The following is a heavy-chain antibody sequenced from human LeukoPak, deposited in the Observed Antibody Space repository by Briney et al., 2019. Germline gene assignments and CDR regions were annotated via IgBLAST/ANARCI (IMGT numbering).Heavy chain of an antibody. V-gene: IGHV3-30*04. J-gene: IGHJ4*02. Sequence: GGSLRLSCAASGFTFSSYAMHWVRQAPGKGLEWVAVISYDGSNKYYADSVKGRFTISRDNSKNTLYLQMNSLRAEDTAVYYCATSSAVAGPHDYWGQGTLVTVSS. CDR1: GFTFSSYA. CDR2: ISYDGSNK. CDR3: ATSSAVAGPHDY. D-gene: IGHD6-19*01.